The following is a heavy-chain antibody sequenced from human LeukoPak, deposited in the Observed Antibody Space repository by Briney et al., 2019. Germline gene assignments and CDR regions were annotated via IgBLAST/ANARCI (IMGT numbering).Heavy chain of an antibody. CDR2: IWYDGSNK. CDR3: ARLATAGIAAAGSDY. J-gene: IGHJ4*02. Sequence: GGSLRLSCAASGFTFSSYGMHWVRLAPGKGLEWVAVIWYDGSNKYYADSVKGRFTISRDNSKNTLYLQMNSLRAEDTAVYYCARLATAGIAAAGSDYWGQGTLVTVSS. CDR1: GFTFSSYG. V-gene: IGHV3-33*08. D-gene: IGHD6-13*01.